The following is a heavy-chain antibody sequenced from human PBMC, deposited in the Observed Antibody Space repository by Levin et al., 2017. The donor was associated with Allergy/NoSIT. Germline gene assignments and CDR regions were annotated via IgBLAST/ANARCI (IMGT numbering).Heavy chain of an antibody. CDR1: GFTFSNYG. CDR3: AKDHRGNSGYDFYFGY. J-gene: IGHJ4*02. CDR2: ISYDGGST. Sequence: GESLKISCAASGFTFSNYGMHWVRQAPGKGLEWVALISYDGGSTYYADSVKGRFTISRDNSKNTLYLQMNSLRPEDTAVYYCAKDHRGNSGYDFYFGYWGQGALVTVSS. V-gene: IGHV3-30*18. D-gene: IGHD5-12*01.